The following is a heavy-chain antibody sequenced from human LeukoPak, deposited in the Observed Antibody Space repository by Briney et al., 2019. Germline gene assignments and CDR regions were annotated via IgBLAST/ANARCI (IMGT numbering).Heavy chain of an antibody. D-gene: IGHD4-23*01. Sequence: SETLSLTCTVSGGSINSYYWTWIRQSAGKGLEWIGRMYSSGSTNYNPSLKSRVSMSVDTSKNQFSVKLTSVTATDTAVYYCARGGKATVVTMWGQGILVTVSS. V-gene: IGHV4-4*07. CDR1: GGSINSYY. CDR2: MYSSGST. J-gene: IGHJ4*02. CDR3: ARGGKATVVTM.